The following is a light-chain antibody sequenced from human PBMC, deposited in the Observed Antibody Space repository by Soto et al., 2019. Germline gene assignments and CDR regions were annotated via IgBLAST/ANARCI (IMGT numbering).Light chain of an antibody. V-gene: IGKV3D-15*03. Sequence: EIVMTQSPDILSVPPGDRATLSCRASESIRSDLAWYQQKPGQAPRLLIFGGSIRAADIPARFSGSGSGTEFTLTIGILQSEDFAIYYCQQYHDWPTITFGQGTRLETK. J-gene: IGKJ5*01. CDR3: QQYHDWPTIT. CDR2: GGS. CDR1: ESIRSD.